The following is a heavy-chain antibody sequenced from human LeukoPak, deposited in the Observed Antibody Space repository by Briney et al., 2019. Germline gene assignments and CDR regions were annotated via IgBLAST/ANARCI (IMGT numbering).Heavy chain of an antibody. Sequence: SETLSLTCAVYGGSFSGYYWSWIRQPPGKGLEWIGEINHSGSTNYNPSLKSRVTISVDTSKNQFSLKLSSVTAADTAVYYCARDDFWSGYRLDYWGQGTLVTVSS. CDR3: ARDDFWSGYRLDY. D-gene: IGHD3-3*01. CDR1: GGSFSGYY. CDR2: INHSGST. V-gene: IGHV4-34*01. J-gene: IGHJ4*02.